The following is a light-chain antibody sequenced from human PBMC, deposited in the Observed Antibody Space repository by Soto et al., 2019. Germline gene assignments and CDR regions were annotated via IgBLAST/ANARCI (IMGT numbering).Light chain of an antibody. CDR3: QHCHILPWT. Sequence: DIQMTQSPSSLSASVGDRVTITCQASQDITNHLHWYQQKPGKAPNLLIYDASNLETGVTSRFSGSGFGTDYTFIISNLQPEDFATYFCQHCHILPWTFGQGTKVEIK. CDR1: QDITNH. V-gene: IGKV1-33*01. CDR2: DAS. J-gene: IGKJ1*01.